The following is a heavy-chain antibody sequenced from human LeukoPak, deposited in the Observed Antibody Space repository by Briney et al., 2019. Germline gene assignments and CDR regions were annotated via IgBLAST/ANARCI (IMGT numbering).Heavy chain of an antibody. J-gene: IGHJ4*02. Sequence: GGFLRLSCAASGFTFSNYAMSWVRQAPGKGLEWVSSISSSGSSTHYADSVKGRFTISRDNSKNTLFLQMNSLRAEDTAVYYCATQRSGWHYFDYWGQGTLVTVSS. CDR2: ISSSGSST. CDR1: GFTFSNYA. V-gene: IGHV3-23*01. CDR3: ATQRSGWHYFDY. D-gene: IGHD6-19*01.